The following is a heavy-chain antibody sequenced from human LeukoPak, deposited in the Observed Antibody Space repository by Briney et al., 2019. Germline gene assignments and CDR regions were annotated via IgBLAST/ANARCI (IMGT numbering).Heavy chain of an antibody. D-gene: IGHD3-3*01. CDR2: ISSSSSTI. Sequence: GGSLRLSCAASGFTFSSVSMSWVRRAPGKGLEWISYISSSSSTIYYADSVKGRFTISRDNAKNSVYLQMNSLRAEDTAVYSCARARSGNYFDYWGQGTLVTVSS. CDR3: ARARSGNYFDY. V-gene: IGHV3-48*01. J-gene: IGHJ4*02. CDR1: GFTFSSVS.